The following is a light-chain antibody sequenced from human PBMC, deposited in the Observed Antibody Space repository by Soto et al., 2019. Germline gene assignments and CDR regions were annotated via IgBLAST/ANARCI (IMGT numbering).Light chain of an antibody. V-gene: IGKV3-11*01. CDR2: EAS. Sequence: EIVLTQSPATLSLSPGERATLSCRASQSVSRYLAWYQQKPGQAPRLLIYEASNRATGIPARFSGSGSGTDFTLTISSLDPEDFVVYYCQQRKNWPPLTFGGGTKVEIK. CDR3: QQRKNWPPLT. CDR1: QSVSRY. J-gene: IGKJ4*01.